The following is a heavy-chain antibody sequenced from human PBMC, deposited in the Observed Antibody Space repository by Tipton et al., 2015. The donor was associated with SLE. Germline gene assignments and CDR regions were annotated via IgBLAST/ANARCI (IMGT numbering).Heavy chain of an antibody. CDR2: IKQDGSER. Sequence: SLRLSCAASGFTFSIYGMHWVRQAPGKGLEWVANIKQDGSERYYADSVEGRFAISRDNAKNSLYLQMNSLRAEDTAVYYCARPSTTVVPDYWGRGTLVTVSS. CDR1: GFTFSIYG. CDR3: ARPSTTVVPDY. V-gene: IGHV3-7*01. D-gene: IGHD3-10*01. J-gene: IGHJ4*02.